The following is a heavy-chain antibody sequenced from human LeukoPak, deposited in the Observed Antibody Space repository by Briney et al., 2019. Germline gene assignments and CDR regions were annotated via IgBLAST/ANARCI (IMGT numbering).Heavy chain of an antibody. CDR3: ARSFSPFYGMDV. CDR2: ISYDGSNK. CDR1: GFTFSSYA. J-gene: IGHJ6*02. Sequence: HPGGSLRLSCAASGFTFSSYAMHWVRQARGKGLEWVAVISYDGSNKYYADSVKGRFTISRDNSKNTLYLQMNSLRAEDTAVYYCARSFSPFYGMDVWGQGTTVTVSS. D-gene: IGHD3-10*01. V-gene: IGHV3-30-3*01.